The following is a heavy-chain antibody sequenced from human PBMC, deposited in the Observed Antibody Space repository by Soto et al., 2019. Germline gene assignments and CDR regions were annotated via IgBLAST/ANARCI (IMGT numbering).Heavy chain of an antibody. CDR2: ISYDGSNK. J-gene: IGHJ6*02. CDR1: GFTFSSYG. V-gene: IGHV3-30*18. CDR3: AKDLGYGMDV. Sequence: QVQLVESGGGVVQPGRSLRLSCAASGFTFSSYGMHWVRQAPGKGLEWVAVISYDGSNKYYADSVKGRFTISRDNSKNTLYLQMNSLRAEETAVYYCAKDLGYGMDVWGQGTTVTVSS.